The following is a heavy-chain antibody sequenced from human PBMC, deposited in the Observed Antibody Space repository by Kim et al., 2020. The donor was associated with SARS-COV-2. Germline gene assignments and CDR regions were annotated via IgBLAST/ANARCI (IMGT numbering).Heavy chain of an antibody. J-gene: IGHJ4*02. Sequence: TKYGQKVQGRVIMTTDTSTNTAYMELWSLRSDHTAMYYCARGAYGDVSFDYWGQGTLVTVSS. V-gene: IGHV1-18*01. CDR3: ARGAYGDVSFDY. D-gene: IGHD4-17*01. CDR2: T.